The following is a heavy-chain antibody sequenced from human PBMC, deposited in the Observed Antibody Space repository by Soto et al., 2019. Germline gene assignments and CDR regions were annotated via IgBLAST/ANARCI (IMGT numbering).Heavy chain of an antibody. J-gene: IGHJ6*02. V-gene: IGHV3-30*18. D-gene: IGHD3-10*01. Sequence: QVQLVESGGGEVQPGTSLRLSCAASGFTFSNNGMHWVRQAPGKGLEWVAIVSIEGSKTFYADSVKGRFTIYRDDSKSTVYLHMNSLRPDDTAKYFCAKDLRQGASDQTVYGMDDWGQGTTVTVSS. CDR1: GFTFSNNG. CDR3: AKDLRQGASDQTVYGMDD. CDR2: VSIEGSKT.